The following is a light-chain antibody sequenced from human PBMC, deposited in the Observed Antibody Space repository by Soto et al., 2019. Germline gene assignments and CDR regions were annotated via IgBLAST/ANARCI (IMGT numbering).Light chain of an antibody. V-gene: IGKV3-20*01. CDR1: QSVSSSD. CDR2: AAS. Sequence: EIVLTQSPGTLSLSPGETATLSCRASQSVSSSDLARYQQKPGQAPRLLVYAASSRATGIPHRFSGSGSGTYFSLTISRLEPEDFAAYYCQQYCGSPLYTFGHGTKLEIK. CDR3: QQYCGSPLYT. J-gene: IGKJ2*01.